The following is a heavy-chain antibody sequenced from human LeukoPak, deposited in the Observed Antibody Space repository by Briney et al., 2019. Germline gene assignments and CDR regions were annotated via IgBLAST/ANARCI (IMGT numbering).Heavy chain of an antibody. J-gene: IGHJ4*02. V-gene: IGHV4-39*07. CDR3: ARWDDSSRSFEN. CDR1: GDSISSTTYY. D-gene: IGHD3-22*01. Sequence: SETLSPTCTVSGDSISSTTYYWGWIRQPPGKGLEWIGSIYYTGSSNYNPSLKSRVTMSVDTSKSQFSLKLRSVTAADTAVYYRARWDDSSRSFENWGQGTLVIVSS. CDR2: IYYTGSS.